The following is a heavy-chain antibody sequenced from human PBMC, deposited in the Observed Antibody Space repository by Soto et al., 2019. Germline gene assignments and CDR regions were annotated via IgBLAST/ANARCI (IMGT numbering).Heavy chain of an antibody. CDR1: GGSFSSYF. CDR3: ASLVRTGWKIFDH. D-gene: IGHD6-19*01. J-gene: IGHJ4*02. CDR2: IYYSGST. Sequence: QVQLQESGPGLVKPSETLSLTCTVSGGSFSSYFWSWIRQPPGKGLEWIGYIYYSGSTTYNPSLESRVTISVDTSKHQFSLHLTSVTAADTAVYYCASLVRTGWKIFDHWGQGALVAVSS. V-gene: IGHV4-59*01.